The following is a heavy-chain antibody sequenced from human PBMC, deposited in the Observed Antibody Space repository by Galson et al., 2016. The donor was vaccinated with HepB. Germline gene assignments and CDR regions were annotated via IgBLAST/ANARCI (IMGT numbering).Heavy chain of an antibody. CDR3: ARIGRGFTGGNGFDP. D-gene: IGHD2-8*02. J-gene: IGHJ5*02. Sequence: SCAASRGSLTGYNVNWVRQGPGQGLHWLAHITHEGDPIYNTDYVRGRFTISRDDSKRTAALQMDSLGPDDTGVYYCARIGRGFTGGNGFDPWGQGTLVIVSS. V-gene: IGHV3-30*04. CDR2: ITHEGDPI. CDR1: RGSLTGYN.